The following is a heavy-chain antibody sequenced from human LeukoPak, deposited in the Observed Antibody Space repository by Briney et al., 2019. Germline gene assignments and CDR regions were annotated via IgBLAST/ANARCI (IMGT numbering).Heavy chain of an antibody. V-gene: IGHV3-21*06. CDR2: ISSNDVYI. CDR1: GFTFTDYN. J-gene: IGHJ4*02. D-gene: IGHD2-8*02. CDR3: ARSASGPLDY. Sequence: PGGSLRLSCAASGFTFTDYNLNWVRQAPGKGLEWVSSISSNDVYIYYADSVQGRFTASRDNARNSLYLQMNSLRVDDTAVYYCARSASGPLDYWGQGTLVTVSS.